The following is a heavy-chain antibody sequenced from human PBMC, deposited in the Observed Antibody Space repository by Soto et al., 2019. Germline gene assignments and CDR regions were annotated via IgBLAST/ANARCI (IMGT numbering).Heavy chain of an antibody. CDR2: IYYSGST. Sequence: SETLSLTCTVSGGSISSYYWSWIRQPPGKGLEWIGYIYYSGSTNYNPSLKSRVTISVDTSKNQFSLKLSSVTAADTAVYYCARARPDNSDYIRRSYRDDAFDIWGQGTMVTVSS. J-gene: IGHJ3*02. CDR3: ARARPDNSDYIRRSYRDDAFDI. V-gene: IGHV4-59*01. CDR1: GGSISSYY. D-gene: IGHD3-16*02.